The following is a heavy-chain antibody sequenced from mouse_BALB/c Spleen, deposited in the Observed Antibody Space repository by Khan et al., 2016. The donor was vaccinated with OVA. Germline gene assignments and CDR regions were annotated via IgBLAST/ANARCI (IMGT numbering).Heavy chain of an antibody. CDR3: TRGGYGSFAY. V-gene: IGHV1S81*02. D-gene: IGHD1-1*02. J-gene: IGHJ3*01. CDR2: INPSNGGT. Sequence: QVQLQQSGAALVKPGASVKLSCKASGYTFTSYYVYWVKQRPGQGLEWIGEINPSNGGTNFNEKFKDKATLTVDKSTSTTYMQLSSLTSEDSAVYYCTRGGYGSFAYWGQGTLVTVSA. CDR1: GYTFTSYY.